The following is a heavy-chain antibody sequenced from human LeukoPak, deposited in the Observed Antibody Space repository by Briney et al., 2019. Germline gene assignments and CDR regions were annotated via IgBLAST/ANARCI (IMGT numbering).Heavy chain of an antibody. CDR3: ARETPNYYGSGSYDY. CDR1: GLTFSSYS. CDR2: ISSSSSTI. D-gene: IGHD3-10*01. Sequence: GGSLRLSCAASGLTFSSYSMNWVRQAPGKGLEWVSYISSSSSTIYYADSVKGRFTISRDNAKNSLYLQMNSLRAEDTAVYYCARETPNYYGSGSYDYWGQGTLVTVSS. V-gene: IGHV3-48*01. J-gene: IGHJ4*02.